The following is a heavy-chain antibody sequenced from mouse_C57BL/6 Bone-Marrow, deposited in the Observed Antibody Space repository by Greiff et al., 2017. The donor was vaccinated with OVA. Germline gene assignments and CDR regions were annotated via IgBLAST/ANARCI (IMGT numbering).Heavy chain of an antibody. CDR1: GYTFTSYW. D-gene: IGHD1-1*01. V-gene: IGHV1-50*01. CDR3: ARGITTVPPWFAY. Sequence: VQLQQPGAELVKPGASVKLSCKASGYTFTSYWMQWVKQRPGQGLEWIGEIDPSDSYTNYNQKFKGKATLTVDTSYSTAYMQLSSLTSEDSAVYYCARGITTVPPWFAYWGQGTLVTVSA. J-gene: IGHJ3*01. CDR2: IDPSDSYT.